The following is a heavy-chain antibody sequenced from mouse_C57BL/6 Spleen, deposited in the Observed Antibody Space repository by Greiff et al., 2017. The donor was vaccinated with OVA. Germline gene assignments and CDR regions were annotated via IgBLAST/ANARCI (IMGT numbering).Heavy chain of an antibody. CDR2: IYPGDGDT. J-gene: IGHJ4*01. V-gene: IGHV1-82*01. CDR1: GYAFSSSW. D-gene: IGHD2-5*01. Sequence: VQLQQCGPELVKPGASVKISCKASGYAFSSSWMNWVKQRPGKGLEWIGRIYPGDGDTNYNGKFKGKATLTADKSSSTAYMQLSSLTSEDSAVYFCARDYSNYERSAMDYWGQGTSVTVSS. CDR3: ARDYSNYERSAMDY.